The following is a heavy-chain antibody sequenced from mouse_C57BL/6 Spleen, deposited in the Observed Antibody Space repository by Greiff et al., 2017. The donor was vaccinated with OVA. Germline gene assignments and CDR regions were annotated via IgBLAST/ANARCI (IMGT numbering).Heavy chain of an antibody. J-gene: IGHJ4*01. CDR2: IYPNSGGT. Sequence: QVQLQQPGAELVKPGASVKLSCKASGYTFTSYWMHWVKQRPGRGLEWIGRIYPNSGGTNYNEKFKSKATLTVDKPSSTAYMQLSSLTSEDSAVYYCARWDDYDDYYAMDYWGQGTSVTVSS. CDR1: GYTFTSYW. V-gene: IGHV1-72*01. D-gene: IGHD2-4*01. CDR3: ARWDDYDDYYAMDY.